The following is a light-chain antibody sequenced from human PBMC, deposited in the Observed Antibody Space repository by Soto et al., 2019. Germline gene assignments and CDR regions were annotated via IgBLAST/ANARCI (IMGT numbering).Light chain of an antibody. CDR2: EVS. V-gene: IGLV2-14*01. CDR1: ISDVGGYNY. J-gene: IGLJ3*02. Sequence: QSALTQPASVSGSPGQSITISCTGTISDVGGYNYVSWYRQHPGKAPKLMIYEVSNRPSGVSHRFSGSKSGNTASLIISGLQAEDEADYYCSSYTSSSTLGVFGGGTKLTVL. CDR3: SSYTSSSTLGV.